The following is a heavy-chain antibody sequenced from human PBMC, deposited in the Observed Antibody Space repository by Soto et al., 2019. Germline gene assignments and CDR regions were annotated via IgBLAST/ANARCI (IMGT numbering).Heavy chain of an antibody. V-gene: IGHV1-69*06. CDR3: ARDSGYYDIVTGPPLHDAFDI. J-gene: IGHJ3*02. CDR2: IIPIFGTA. CDR1: GGTFSSYA. D-gene: IGHD3-9*01. Sequence: QVQLVQSGAEVKKPGSSVKVSCKPSGGTFSSYAISWVRQAPGQGLEWMGGIIPIFGTANYAQKFQGRVTITADKSTSTAYMELSSLSSEDTAVSYCARDSGYYDIVTGPPLHDAFDICGQGTMVTVSS.